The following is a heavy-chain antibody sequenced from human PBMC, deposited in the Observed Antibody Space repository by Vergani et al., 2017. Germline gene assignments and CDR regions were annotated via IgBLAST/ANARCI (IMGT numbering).Heavy chain of an antibody. Sequence: QVQLVQSGAEVKKPGSSVKVSCKASGGTFSSYTISWVRQAPGQGLEWMGRIIPILGIANYAQKFQGRVTITADKSTSTAYMELSSLRSEDTAVYYCARRDSGSYHDAFDIWGQGTMVTVSS. D-gene: IGHD1-26*01. V-gene: IGHV1-69*02. J-gene: IGHJ3*02. CDR3: ARRDSGSYHDAFDI. CDR2: IIPILGIA. CDR1: GGTFSSYT.